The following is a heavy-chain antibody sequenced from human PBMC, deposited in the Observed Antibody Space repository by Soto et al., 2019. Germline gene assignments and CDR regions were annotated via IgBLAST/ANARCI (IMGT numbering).Heavy chain of an antibody. CDR2: VNPISGGT. CDR1: GYTFTGHY. V-gene: IGHV1-2*04. Sequence: QVQLVQSGAEVKKPGASVKVSCKASGYTFTGHYILWVRQAPGQGLEWMGWVNPISGGTIYAQKFLCWVTMTRETSTSTAYLELRSLTSDATAVYYCARAKNFGSGELDYGGQGTLSPSP. J-gene: IGHJ4*02. CDR3: ARAKNFGSGELDY. D-gene: IGHD3-10*01.